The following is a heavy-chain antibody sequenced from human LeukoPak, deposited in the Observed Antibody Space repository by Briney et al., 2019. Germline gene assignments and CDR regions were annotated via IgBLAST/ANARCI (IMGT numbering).Heavy chain of an antibody. CDR3: AREEVAAAGTGYYYYGMDV. CDR1: GFTVSSNY. CDR2: IDSGGST. V-gene: IGHV3-53*04. D-gene: IGHD6-13*01. J-gene: IGHJ6*02. Sequence: GGSLRLSCAASGFTVSSNYMSWVRQAPGKGLEWVSVIDSGGSTYYADSVKGRFTISRHNSKNTLYLQMNSLRAEDTAVYYCAREEVAAAGTGYYYYGMDVWGQGTTVTVSS.